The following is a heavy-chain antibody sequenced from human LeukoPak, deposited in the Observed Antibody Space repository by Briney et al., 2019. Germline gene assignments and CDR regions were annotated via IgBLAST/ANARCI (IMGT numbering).Heavy chain of an antibody. D-gene: IGHD4-17*01. V-gene: IGHV3-48*03. J-gene: IGHJ4*02. CDR3: ARALYGDYEGLVY. CDR2: ISSSGSTI. CDR1: ELTSRGF. Sequence: GGPLGFSVEAPELTSRGFELNWFARAPGRGRKGFSYISSSGSTIYYADSVKGRFTISRDNAKNSLYLQMNSLRAEDTAVYYCARALYGDYEGLVYWGQGTLVTVSS.